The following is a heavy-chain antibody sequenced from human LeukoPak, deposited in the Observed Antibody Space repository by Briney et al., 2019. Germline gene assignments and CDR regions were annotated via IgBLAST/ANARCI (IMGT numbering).Heavy chain of an antibody. CDR3: ARGFCSGGTCYSPPLDY. Sequence: SETLSLTCTVSGGSIGSYYWSWIRQPPGKGLEWIGYVYDSGSTNYNPSLKSRVTILVDTSKNQFSLKLSSVTAADTAVYYCARGFCSGGTCYSPPLDYWGQGTLVTVSS. J-gene: IGHJ4*02. V-gene: IGHV4-59*12. CDR1: GGSIGSYY. D-gene: IGHD2-15*01. CDR2: VYDSGST.